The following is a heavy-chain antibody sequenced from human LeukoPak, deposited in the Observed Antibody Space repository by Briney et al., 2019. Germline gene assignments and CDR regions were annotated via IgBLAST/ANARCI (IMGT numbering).Heavy chain of an antibody. CDR3: ARANSGLDY. D-gene: IGHD2-21*01. Sequence: SEALSLTCTVSGGSITNYYWSWIRQPPGKGLEWIGYIYYSGSTDYHPSLKSRVTISVDTSRNQFSLKLSSVTAADTAVYYCARANSGLDYWGQGAQVTVSS. CDR2: IYYSGST. J-gene: IGHJ4*02. CDR1: GGSITNYY. V-gene: IGHV4-59*01.